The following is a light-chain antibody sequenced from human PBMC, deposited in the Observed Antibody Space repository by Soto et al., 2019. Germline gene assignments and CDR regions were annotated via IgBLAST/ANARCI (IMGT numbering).Light chain of an antibody. J-gene: IGLJ2*01. CDR3: SSYAGSNNFVV. CDR1: SSDVGGYNY. Sequence: QSALTQPPSASGSPGQSVTITCTGTSSDVGGYNYVAWYQQHPGKAPKFIIYEVSKRPSGVPNRFSGSKSGNTASLTVSGLQAEDEADYYCSSYAGSNNFVVFGGGTKLTVL. CDR2: EVS. V-gene: IGLV2-8*01.